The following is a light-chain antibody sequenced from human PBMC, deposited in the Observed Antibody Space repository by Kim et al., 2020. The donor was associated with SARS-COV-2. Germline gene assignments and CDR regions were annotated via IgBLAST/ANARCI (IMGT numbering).Light chain of an antibody. Sequence: QSACISGRSSGSLVHSDGSTYLKWFQQRRGQSTRRLIYKVCNGDSGVEDRFSGGGSGDDFTLKISRVEDEDVGDYYGMQGRHWPHTFGQGTKLEI. V-gene: IGKV2-30*02. J-gene: IGKJ2*01. CDR1: GSLVHSDGSTY. CDR3: MQGRHWPHT. CDR2: KVC.